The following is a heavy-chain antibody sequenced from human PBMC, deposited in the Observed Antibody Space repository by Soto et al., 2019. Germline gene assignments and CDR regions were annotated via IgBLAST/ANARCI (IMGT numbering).Heavy chain of an antibody. CDR1: GGTFSSYT. Sequence: QVQLVQSGAEVKKPGSSVTVSCKASGGTFSSYTISWVRQAPGQGLEWMGGIIPIFGTANYAQKFPGRVTIPADESTSTAYMELSSLRSEDTAVYYCARGNHRWLQLWYFDLWGRGTLVTVSS. V-gene: IGHV1-69*12. CDR3: ARGNHRWLQLWYFDL. J-gene: IGHJ2*01. CDR2: IIPIFGTA. D-gene: IGHD5-12*01.